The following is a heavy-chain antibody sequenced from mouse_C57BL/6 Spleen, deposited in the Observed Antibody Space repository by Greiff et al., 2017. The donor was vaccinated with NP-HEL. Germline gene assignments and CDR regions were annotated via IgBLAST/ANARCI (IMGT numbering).Heavy chain of an antibody. CDR1: GYTFTDYY. J-gene: IGHJ2*01. CDR2: INPNNGGT. D-gene: IGHD3-2*02. Sequence: VQLQQSGPELVKPGASVKISCKASGYTFTDYYMNWVKQSHGKSLEWIGDINPNNGGTSYNQKFKGKATLTVDKSSSTAYMELRSLTSEDSAVYYCARREKDSSALFDYWGQGTTLTVSS. CDR3: ARREKDSSALFDY. V-gene: IGHV1-26*01.